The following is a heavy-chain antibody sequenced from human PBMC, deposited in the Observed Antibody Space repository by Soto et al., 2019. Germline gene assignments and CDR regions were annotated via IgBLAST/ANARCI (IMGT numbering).Heavy chain of an antibody. J-gene: IGHJ4*02. Sequence: GGSLRLSCAASGFTFSSYVMHWVRQAPGKGLEWVAVISYDGSNKYYADSVKGRFTISRDNSKNTLYVQMNSLRADDTAIYYCAKAISGYNAPLDHWGQGTRVTVS. D-gene: IGHD5-12*01. CDR2: ISYDGSNK. CDR3: AKAISGYNAPLDH. V-gene: IGHV3-30-3*01. CDR1: GFTFSSYV.